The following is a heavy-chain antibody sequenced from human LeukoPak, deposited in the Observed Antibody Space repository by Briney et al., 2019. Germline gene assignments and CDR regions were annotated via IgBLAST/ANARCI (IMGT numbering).Heavy chain of an antibody. D-gene: IGHD3-22*01. J-gene: IGHJ4*02. CDR1: GGSISSGGYS. CDR2: IYHSGST. V-gene: IGHV4-30-2*01. CDR3: ARAPEYDSSGYYLDY. Sequence: SETLSLTCAVSGGSISSGGYSWSWIRQPPGKGLEWIGYIYHSGSTYYNPSLKSRVTISVDRSKNQFSLKLSSVTAADTAVYYCARAPEYDSSGYYLDYWGQGTLVTVSS.